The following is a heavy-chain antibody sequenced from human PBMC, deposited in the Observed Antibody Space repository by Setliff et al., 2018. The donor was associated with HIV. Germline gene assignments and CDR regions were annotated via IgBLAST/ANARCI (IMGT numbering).Heavy chain of an antibody. Sequence: PSETLSLTCAVYGESLSGYYWSWIRQPPGKGLEWIGYIYYSGSTNYNPSLKSRVTISVDTSKNQFSLKLSSVTAADTAVYYCARSNYYDSSGYLITLFDYWGQGTLVTASS. CDR3: ARSNYYDSSGYLITLFDY. J-gene: IGHJ4*02. V-gene: IGHV4-59*01. CDR2: IYYSGST. CDR1: GESLSGYY. D-gene: IGHD3-22*01.